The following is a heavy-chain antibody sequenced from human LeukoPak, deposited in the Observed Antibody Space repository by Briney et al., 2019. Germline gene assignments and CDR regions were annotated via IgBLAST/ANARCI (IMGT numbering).Heavy chain of an antibody. V-gene: IGHV1-69*13. D-gene: IGHD1-1*01. CDR3: ATRTQTGHLLDF. CDR2: IIPIFGTA. CDR1: GGTFSSYA. J-gene: IGHJ4*02. Sequence: ASVKVSCKASGGTFSSYAISWVRQAPGQGLEWMGGIIPIFGTANYAQKFQGRVTITADESTSTAYMELNSLKSEDTAVYFCATRTQTGHLLDFWGQGTLVTVSS.